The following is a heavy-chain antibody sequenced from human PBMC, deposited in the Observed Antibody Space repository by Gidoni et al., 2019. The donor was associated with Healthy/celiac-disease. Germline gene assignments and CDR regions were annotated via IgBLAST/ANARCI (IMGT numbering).Heavy chain of an antibody. CDR2: IRSKAYGGTT. CDR3: TRGIAARPDY. V-gene: IGHV3-49*04. D-gene: IGHD6-6*01. CDR1: GCTFGDYA. J-gene: IGHJ4*02. Sequence: EVQLVESGGGLVQPGRSLRLSCTASGCTFGDYAMSWVRQAPGKGLEWVGFIRSKAYGGTTEYAASVKGRFTISRDDSKSIAYLQMNSLKTEDTAVYYCTRGIAARPDYWGQGTLVTVSS.